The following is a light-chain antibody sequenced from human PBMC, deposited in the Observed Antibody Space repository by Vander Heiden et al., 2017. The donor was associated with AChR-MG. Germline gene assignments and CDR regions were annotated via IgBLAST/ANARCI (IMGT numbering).Light chain of an antibody. CDR1: QSISSW. V-gene: IGKV1-5*01. CDR3: QQYNSYGCT. CDR2: DAS. Sequence: DIQMTQSPSTLSASVGDRVTITCRASQSISSWLAWYQQKPGKAPKLLIYDASSLESGVPSRFSGSGSGTEFTLTISSLQPDDFATYYCQQYNSYGCTVSQGTKLEIK. J-gene: IGKJ2*02.